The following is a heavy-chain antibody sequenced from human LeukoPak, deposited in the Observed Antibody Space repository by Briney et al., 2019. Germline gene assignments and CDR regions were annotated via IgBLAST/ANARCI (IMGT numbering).Heavy chain of an antibody. D-gene: IGHD6-19*01. CDR1: GYTLTGYY. CDR3: ARDGSSGSEYYGMDV. V-gene: IGHV1-2*02. CDR2: INPNSGGT. Sequence: ASVKVSCQASGYTLTGYYMHWVRQAPGQGLEWMGWINPNSGGTNYAQKFQGRVTMTRDTSISTAYMELSRLRSDDTAVYYCARDGSSGSEYYGMDVWGQGTTVTVSS. J-gene: IGHJ6*02.